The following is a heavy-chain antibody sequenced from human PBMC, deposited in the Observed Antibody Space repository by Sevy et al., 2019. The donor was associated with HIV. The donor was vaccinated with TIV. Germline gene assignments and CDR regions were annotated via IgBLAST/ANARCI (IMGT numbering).Heavy chain of an antibody. CDR2: ISGSSNYI. J-gene: IGHJ6*02. Sequence: GGSLRLSCAASGFTFSSYNINWIRQAPGKGLEWVSSISGSSNYIYYSDSVKGRFTISRDNAKNSLYLQMNSLRAEDTAVYYCARYSYYGSGSYYNKGTDYYYYGMDVWGQGTTVTVSS. V-gene: IGHV3-21*01. CDR3: ARYSYYGSGSYYNKGTDYYYYGMDV. CDR1: GFTFSSYN. D-gene: IGHD3-10*01.